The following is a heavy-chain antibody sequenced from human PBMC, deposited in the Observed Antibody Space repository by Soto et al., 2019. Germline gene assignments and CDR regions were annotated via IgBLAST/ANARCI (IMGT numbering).Heavy chain of an antibody. D-gene: IGHD5-12*01. V-gene: IGHV1-2*02. Sequence: ASVKVSCKASGGTFSSYAISWVRQAPGQGLEWMGWINPNSGDTKYTQKFQGRVTMTRDTSISTAYMELSRLRSDDTAVYYCARDGGWWSSGYDTWDQGSLVTVSS. J-gene: IGHJ5*02. CDR1: GGTFSSYA. CDR2: INPNSGDT. CDR3: ARDGGWWSSGYDT.